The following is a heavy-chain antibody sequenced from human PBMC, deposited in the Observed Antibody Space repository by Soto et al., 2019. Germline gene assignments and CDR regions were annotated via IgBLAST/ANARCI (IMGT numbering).Heavy chain of an antibody. CDR3: TTGKDYYDSSGYYYYYYYGMDV. D-gene: IGHD3-22*01. CDR2: IKSKTDGGTT. V-gene: IGHV3-15*01. Sequence: GGSLRLSCAASGFTFSNAWMSWVRQAPGKGLEWVGRIKSKTDGGTTDYAAPVKGRFTISRDDSKNTLYLQMNSLKTEDTAVYYCTTGKDYYDSSGYYYYYYYGMDVWGQGTTVTVSS. CDR1: GFTFSNAW. J-gene: IGHJ6*02.